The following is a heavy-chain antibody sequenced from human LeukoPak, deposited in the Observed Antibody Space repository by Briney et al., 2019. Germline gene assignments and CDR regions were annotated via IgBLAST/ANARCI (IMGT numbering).Heavy chain of an antibody. CDR3: AKDRRIAVAGIGFDY. D-gene: IGHD6-19*01. Sequence: GGSLRLSCAASGFTFSTYAMTWVRQAPGKGLEWVSSITPNGDGTSAADSVKGRFTISRDNSKNTLYLQLNSLRVEDTAVYYCAKDRRIAVAGIGFDYWGQGTLVTVSS. CDR2: ITPNGDGT. J-gene: IGHJ4*02. V-gene: IGHV3-23*01. CDR1: GFTFSTYA.